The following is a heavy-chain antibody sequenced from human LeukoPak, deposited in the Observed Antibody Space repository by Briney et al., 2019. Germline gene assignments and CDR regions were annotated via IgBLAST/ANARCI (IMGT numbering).Heavy chain of an antibody. Sequence: SETLSLTCTVSGGSISSYYWSWIRQPPGKGLEWIGHIYYSGSTNYNPSLKSRVTISVDTSKNQLSLKLSSVTAADTAVYYCARLKYYYDSSGYRAEYFQHWGQGTLVTASS. CDR1: GGSISSYY. CDR2: IYYSGST. V-gene: IGHV4-59*01. CDR3: ARLKYYYDSSGYRAEYFQH. D-gene: IGHD3-22*01. J-gene: IGHJ1*01.